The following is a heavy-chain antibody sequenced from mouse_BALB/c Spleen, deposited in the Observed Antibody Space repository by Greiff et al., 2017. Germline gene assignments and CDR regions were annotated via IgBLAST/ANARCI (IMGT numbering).Heavy chain of an antibody. CDR2: ISSGSSTI. CDR1: GFTFSSFG. CDR3: ARDYRYDGGFAY. J-gene: IGHJ3*01. Sequence: EVMLVESGGGLVQPGGSRKLSCAASGFTFSSFGMHWVRQAPEKGLEWVAYISSGSSTIYYADTVKGRFTISRDNPKNTLFLQMTSLRSEDTAMYYCARDYRYDGGFAYWGQGTLVTVSA. V-gene: IGHV5-17*02. D-gene: IGHD2-14*01.